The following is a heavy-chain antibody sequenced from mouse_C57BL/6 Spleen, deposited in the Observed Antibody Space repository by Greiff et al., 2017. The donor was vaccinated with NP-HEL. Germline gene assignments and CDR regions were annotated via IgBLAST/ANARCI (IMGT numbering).Heavy chain of an antibody. V-gene: IGHV1-55*01. Sequence: VKLQQPGAELVKPGASVKMSCKASGYTFTSYWITWVKQRPGQGLEWIGDIYPGSGSTNYNEKFKSKATLAVDTSSSTAYMQLSSLTSEDSAVYYCARSNSYYFDYWGQGTTLTVSS. CDR1: GYTFTSYW. CDR2: IYPGSGST. CDR3: ARSNSYYFDY. J-gene: IGHJ2*01.